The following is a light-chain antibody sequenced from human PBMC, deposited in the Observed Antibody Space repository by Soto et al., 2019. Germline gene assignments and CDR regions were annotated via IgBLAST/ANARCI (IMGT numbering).Light chain of an antibody. CDR2: EVS. CDR1: SSDVGDYNY. V-gene: IGLV2-8*01. Sequence: QSVLTQHPSASGSLGQSVTIPCTGTSSDVGDYNYVSWYQQHPGKVPKLMIYEVSKRPSGVPDRFSGSKSGNTASLTVSGLQAEDEADYYCSSFAGSPVVFGGGTKLTVL. J-gene: IGLJ2*01. CDR3: SSFAGSPVV.